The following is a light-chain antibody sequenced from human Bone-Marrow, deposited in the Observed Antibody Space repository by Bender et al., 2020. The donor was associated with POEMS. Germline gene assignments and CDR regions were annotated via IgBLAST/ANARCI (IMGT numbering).Light chain of an antibody. V-gene: IGLV2-14*03. CDR1: DSDIGMFNV. J-gene: IGLJ1*01. CDR3: SSYSSISIYV. Sequence: QSALTQPASVSGSPGQSITISCTGTDSDIGMFNVVSWYQQYPGKAPRLMIYDVTKRPSGVSDRFSGSKSANTAFLTISGLQAEDEADYYCSSYSSISIYVFGTGTKVTVL. CDR2: DVT.